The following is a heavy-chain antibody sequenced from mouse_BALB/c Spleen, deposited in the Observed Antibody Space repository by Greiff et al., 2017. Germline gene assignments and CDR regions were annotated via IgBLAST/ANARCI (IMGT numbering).Heavy chain of an antibody. CDR1: GFSLTGYG. CDR3: ARAYGSSYNVYFDV. D-gene: IGHD1-1*01. V-gene: IGHV2-6-7*01. Sequence: QVQLKESGPGLVAPSQSLSITCTVSGFSLTGYGVNWVRQPPGKGLEWLGMIWGDGSTDYNSALKSRLSISKDNSKSQVFLKMNSLQTDDTARYDCARAYGSSYNVYFDVWGAGTTVTVSS. CDR2: IWGDGST. J-gene: IGHJ1*01.